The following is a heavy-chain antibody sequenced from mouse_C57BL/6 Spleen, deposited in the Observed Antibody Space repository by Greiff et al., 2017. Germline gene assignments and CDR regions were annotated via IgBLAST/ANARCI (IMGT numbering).Heavy chain of an antibody. CDR1: DSEVFPIAY. D-gene: IGHD1-1*01. J-gene: IGHJ2*01. Sequence: VQLQQSGSELRSPGSSVKLSCKDFDSEVFPIAYMSWVRQKPGHGFEWIGGILPSIGRSIYGEKFEDKATLDADTLSNTAYLELNSMASVDSGIFYCARGDYDSSWRYYFDYWGQGTTLTVSS. CDR3: ARGDYDSSWRYYFDY. CDR2: ILPSIGRS. V-gene: IGHV15-2*01.